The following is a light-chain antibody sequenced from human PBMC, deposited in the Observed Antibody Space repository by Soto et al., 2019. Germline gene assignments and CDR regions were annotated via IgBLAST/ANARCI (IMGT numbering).Light chain of an antibody. Sequence: DIQLTQSPSSLSSSVGDIFTITCRASQSISSYLNWYQQKPGKAPKLLIYAAPSLQSGVPSRFSGSGSGTDFTLTISSLQPEDFATYYCQQSYSTPRTFGQGTKVDIK. CDR2: AAP. CDR1: QSISSY. CDR3: QQSYSTPRT. J-gene: IGKJ1*01. V-gene: IGKV1-39*01.